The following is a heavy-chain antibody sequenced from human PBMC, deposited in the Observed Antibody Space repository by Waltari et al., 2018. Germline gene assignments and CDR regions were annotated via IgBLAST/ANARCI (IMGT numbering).Heavy chain of an antibody. Sequence: QVQLQESGPGLVKPSETLSLTCTVSGGSISSYSWSWIRQPAGKGLGWIGRIDTSGSTNYNPSLKSRVTMSADTSKNTLYLQMNSRRAEDTAVYYCAKDQPAIPMAVFDYWGQGTLVTVSS. CDR1: GGSISSYS. V-gene: IGHV4-4*07. D-gene: IGHD3-10*01. CDR3: AKDQPAIPMAVFDY. J-gene: IGHJ4*02. CDR2: IDTSGST.